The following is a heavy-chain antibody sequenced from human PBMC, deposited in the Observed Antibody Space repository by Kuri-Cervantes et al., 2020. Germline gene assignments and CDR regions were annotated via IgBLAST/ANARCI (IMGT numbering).Heavy chain of an antibody. J-gene: IGHJ4*02. CDR1: GFTFSDYY. CDR2: ISSSGSTI. D-gene: IGHD6-19*01. V-gene: IGHV3-11*04. CDR3: ARDKQWLTPPDY. Sequence: GESLKISCAASGFTFSDYYMSWIRQAPGKGLEWVSYISSSGSTIYYADSVKGRFTISRDNAKNSLYLQMNSLRAEDTAVYYCARDKQWLTPPDYWGQGTLVTVSS.